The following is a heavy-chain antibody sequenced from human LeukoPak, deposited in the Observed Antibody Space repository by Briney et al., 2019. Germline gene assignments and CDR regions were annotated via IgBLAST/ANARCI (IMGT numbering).Heavy chain of an antibody. CDR3: ARVAITMVRGVIMAYYFDY. V-gene: IGHV3-48*02. D-gene: IGHD3-10*01. Sequence: ETLSLTCTVSGGSVSSSTYYWGWVRQAPGKGLEWVSYISSSSSTIYYADSVKGRFTISRDNAKNSLYLQMNSLRDEDTAVYYCARVAITMVRGVIMAYYFDYWGQGTLVTVSS. CDR1: GGSVSSSTYY. J-gene: IGHJ4*02. CDR2: ISSSSSTI.